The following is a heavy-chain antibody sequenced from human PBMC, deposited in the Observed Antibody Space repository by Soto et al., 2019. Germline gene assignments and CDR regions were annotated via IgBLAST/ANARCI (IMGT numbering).Heavy chain of an antibody. CDR1: GYTFANYW. D-gene: IGHD3-22*01. CDR2: IYPSDSRT. V-gene: IGHV5-51*01. J-gene: IGHJ4*02. CDR3: ARQIYDSDTGPNFQYYFDS. Sequence: VESLKISCESSGYTFANYWIGWVRQVPGKGLEWVAIIYPSDSRTIYSPSFRGHVTISVTKSITTVFLQWSSLRASDTAMYYCARQIYDSDTGPNFQYYFDSWGQGTPVTSPQ.